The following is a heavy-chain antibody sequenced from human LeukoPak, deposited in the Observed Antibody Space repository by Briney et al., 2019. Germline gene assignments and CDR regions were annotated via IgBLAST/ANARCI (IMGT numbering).Heavy chain of an antibody. V-gene: IGHV4-34*01. CDR3: ARWKNSIAVAARAFDT. J-gene: IGHJ3*02. D-gene: IGHD6-19*01. CDR1: GGSFSGYY. Sequence: SETLSLTCAVYGGSFSGYYWSWIRQPPGKGLEWIGEINHSGSTNYNPSLKSRVTISVDTSKNQFSLRLRSVTAADTAVYYCARWKNSIAVAARAFDTWGQGTMVTVSS. CDR2: INHSGST.